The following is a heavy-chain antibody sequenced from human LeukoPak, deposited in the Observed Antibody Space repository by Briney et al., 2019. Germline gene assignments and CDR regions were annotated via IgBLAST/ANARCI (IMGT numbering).Heavy chain of an antibody. J-gene: IGHJ4*02. D-gene: IGHD1-26*01. CDR2: ISAYNGNT. CDR3: ARDQGGSYGIALGY. V-gene: IGHV1-18*01. CDR1: GYTFTTYG. Sequence: ASVKVSCEASGYTFTTYGITWVRQAPGQGLEWMGWISAYNGNTNYAPKLQGRVTTTTDTSTSTAYMGLRSLRSDDTAVYYCARDQGGSYGIALGYWGQGTLVTVSS.